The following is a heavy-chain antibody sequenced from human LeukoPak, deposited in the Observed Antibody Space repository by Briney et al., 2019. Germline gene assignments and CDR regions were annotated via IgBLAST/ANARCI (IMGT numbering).Heavy chain of an antibody. CDR3: ARDRVPNTYYYGSGSDY. D-gene: IGHD3-10*01. CDR1: GFTFSNAW. J-gene: IGHJ4*02. V-gene: IGHV3-33*08. CDR2: IWYDGSNK. Sequence: GGSLRLSCAASGFTFSNAWMNWVRQAPGKGLEWVAVIWYDGSNKYYADSVKGRFTISRDNSKNTLYLQMNSLRAEGTAVYYCARDRVPNTYYYGSGSDYWGQGTLVTVSS.